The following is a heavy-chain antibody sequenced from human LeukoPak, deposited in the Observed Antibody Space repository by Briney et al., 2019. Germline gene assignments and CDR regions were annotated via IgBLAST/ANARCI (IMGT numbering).Heavy chain of an antibody. CDR2: INPNSGTT. CDR1: GYTFTSYD. Sequence: ASVKVSCKASGYTFTSYDINWVRQAPGQGLEWMGRINPNSGTTNYAQKFQGRVTITTDNSISTAYMELSRLRSDDTAVYYCAIVGTRSGNCYPAPDFFDYWGQGTLVTVSS. CDR3: AIVGTRSGNCYPAPDFFDY. D-gene: IGHD2-15*01. J-gene: IGHJ4*02. V-gene: IGHV1-2*06.